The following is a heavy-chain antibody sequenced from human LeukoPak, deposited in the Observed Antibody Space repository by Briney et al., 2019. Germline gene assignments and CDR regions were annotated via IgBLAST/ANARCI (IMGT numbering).Heavy chain of an antibody. V-gene: IGHV4-59*01. Sequence: SETLSLTCTVSGGSISSYYWSWIRQPPGKGLEGIGYIYYSGSTNYNPSLKSRVTISVDTSKNQFSLKLSSVTAADTAVYYCAREIDGGFDPWGQGTLVTVSS. J-gene: IGHJ5*02. D-gene: IGHD5-24*01. CDR1: GGSISSYY. CDR3: AREIDGGFDP. CDR2: IYYSGST.